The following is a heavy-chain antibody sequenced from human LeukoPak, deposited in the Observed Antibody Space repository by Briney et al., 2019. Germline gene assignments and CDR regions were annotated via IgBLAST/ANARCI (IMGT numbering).Heavy chain of an antibody. V-gene: IGHV1-2*02. Sequence: ASVMVSCKASGYTFTGYYMHWVRQAPGQGLEWMGWINPNSGGTNYAQKFQGRVTMTRDTSISTAYMELSRLRSDDTAVYYCARSVAVAGPPLGYWGQGTLVTVSS. CDR1: GYTFTGYY. J-gene: IGHJ4*02. D-gene: IGHD6-19*01. CDR3: ARSVAVAGPPLGY. CDR2: INPNSGGT.